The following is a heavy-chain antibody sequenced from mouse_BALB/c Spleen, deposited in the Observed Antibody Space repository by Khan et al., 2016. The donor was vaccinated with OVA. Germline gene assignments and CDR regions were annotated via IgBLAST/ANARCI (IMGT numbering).Heavy chain of an antibody. J-gene: IGHJ4*01. Sequence: QVQLKESGPGLVAPSQSLSITCTISGFSLTNYGVHWVRQPPGKGLEWLVVIWTDGSTTYNSDLKSRLSISKDNSKSQVFLKMNSLQTDDTAMYYCARQPYYHYYVMDNGGQGTSVAVSS. CDR3: ARQPYYHYYVMDN. CDR1: GFSLTNYG. CDR2: IWTDGST. V-gene: IGHV2-6-1*01. D-gene: IGHD2-10*01.